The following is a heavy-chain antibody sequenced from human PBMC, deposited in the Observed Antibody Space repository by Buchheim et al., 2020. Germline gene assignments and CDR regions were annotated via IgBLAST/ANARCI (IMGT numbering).Heavy chain of an antibody. CDR1: GGSFSGYY. J-gene: IGHJ4*02. CDR3: ARGVSPAYYGSGSYYDY. Sequence: QVQLQQWGAGLLKPSETLSLTCAVYGGSFSGYYWSWIRQPQGKGLEWIGEINHSGSTNYNSSLKSRVTISVDTSKNQFSLKLSSVTAADTAVYYCARGVSPAYYGSGSYYDYWGQGTL. V-gene: IGHV4-34*01. D-gene: IGHD3-10*01. CDR2: INHSGST.